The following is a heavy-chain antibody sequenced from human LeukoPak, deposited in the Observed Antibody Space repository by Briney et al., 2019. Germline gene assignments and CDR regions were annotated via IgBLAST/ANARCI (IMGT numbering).Heavy chain of an antibody. V-gene: IGHV3-74*01. CDR1: GFTFSSYW. Sequence: GGSLRLSCAASGFTFSSYWMHWVRQAPGKGLVWVSRINSDGRSTTYADSVKGRFTISRDNAKNTLFLQMNSLRVEDTAVYYCTRGGLWFGAFLDYWGQGTRVTVSS. CDR2: INSDGRST. J-gene: IGHJ4*02. CDR3: TRGGLWFGAFLDY. D-gene: IGHD3-10*01.